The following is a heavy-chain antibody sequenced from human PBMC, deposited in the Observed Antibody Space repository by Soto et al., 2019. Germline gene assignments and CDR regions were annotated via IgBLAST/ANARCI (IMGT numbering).Heavy chain of an antibody. CDR1: GGSISSGGFY. CDR3: ARDSRGGYGNSFDY. D-gene: IGHD5-12*01. CDR2: VYHSGDT. Sequence: SETVSLTCTVSGGSISSGGFYWSWIRQPPGKGLEWIGYVYHSGDTYSNPSLRSRVTISVDTSKNQFSLQLSSVTAADTAVYYCARDSRGGYGNSFDYWGQGTQVTVSS. V-gene: IGHV4-30-4*01. J-gene: IGHJ4*02.